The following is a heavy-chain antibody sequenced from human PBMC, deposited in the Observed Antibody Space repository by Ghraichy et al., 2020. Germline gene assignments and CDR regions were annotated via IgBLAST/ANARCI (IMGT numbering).Heavy chain of an antibody. V-gene: IGHV4-38-2*02. CDR2: IYHSGST. CDR1: GYSISSGYY. Sequence: LSLTCTVSGYSISSGYYWGWIRQPPGKGLEWIGSIYHSGSTYYNPSLKSRVTISVDTSKNQFSLKLSSVTAADTAVYYCARDSYYYGSGSYGFDYWGQGTLVTVSS. D-gene: IGHD3-10*01. J-gene: IGHJ4*02. CDR3: ARDSYYYGSGSYGFDY.